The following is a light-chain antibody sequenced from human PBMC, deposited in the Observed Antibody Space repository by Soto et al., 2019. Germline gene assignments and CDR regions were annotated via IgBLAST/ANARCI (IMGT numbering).Light chain of an antibody. J-gene: IGLJ1*01. CDR2: TNN. CDR3: AAWDDSVNGRV. CDR1: SSNIGSSN. V-gene: IGLV1-44*01. Sequence: QSVLTQPPSASGTPGQRVTISCSGSSSNIGSSNVNWYQQLPGTAPKLLIYTNNQRPSGVPDRFSGSKSGTSDSLAISGLQYEDEADYYCAAWDDSVNGRVFGTSTKVTVL.